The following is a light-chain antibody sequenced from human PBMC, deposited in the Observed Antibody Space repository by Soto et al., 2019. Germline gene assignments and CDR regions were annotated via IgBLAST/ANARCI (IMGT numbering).Light chain of an antibody. CDR2: DVS. J-gene: IGLJ1*01. CDR3: SSYTSSSVYV. CDR1: SSDVGGYNY. Sequence: QSALTQPASVSGSPGQSITISCTGTSSDVGGYNYVSWYQQHPGKAPKLMIYDVSNRPSGVSNRFSGSKSGNTASLTISGLQAEVEADYYCSSYTSSSVYVFGTGTKVTVL. V-gene: IGLV2-14*01.